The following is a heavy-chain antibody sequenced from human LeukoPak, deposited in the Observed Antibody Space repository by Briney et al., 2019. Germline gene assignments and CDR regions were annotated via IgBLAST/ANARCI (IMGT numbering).Heavy chain of an antibody. CDR1: GGSFSGYY. CDR3: ARRVGVWGSYRFTFDY. Sequence: SXTLSLTCAVYGGSFSGYYWSWSRQPPGKGLEWIGEINDSGRTNYNPSLKRRVTISVDKSKNQFSLKMSSVTAADTAVYYCARRVGVWGSYRFTFDYWGQGTLVTVSS. CDR2: INDSGRT. D-gene: IGHD3-16*02. J-gene: IGHJ4*02. V-gene: IGHV4-34*01.